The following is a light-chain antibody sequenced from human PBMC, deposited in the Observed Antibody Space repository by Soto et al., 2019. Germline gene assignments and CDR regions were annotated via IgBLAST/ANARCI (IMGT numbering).Light chain of an antibody. CDR2: DVS. CDR3: QSYDSSLSGYV. V-gene: IGLV2-11*01. J-gene: IGLJ1*01. CDR1: SSDVGAYND. Sequence: QSALTQPRSVSGSPGQSVTISCTGTSSDVGAYNDVSWYQQHPGKAPKLLIYDVSKRPSGVPDRFSGSKSGTSASLAITGLQAEHEADYYCQSYDSSLSGYVFGTGTKVTVL.